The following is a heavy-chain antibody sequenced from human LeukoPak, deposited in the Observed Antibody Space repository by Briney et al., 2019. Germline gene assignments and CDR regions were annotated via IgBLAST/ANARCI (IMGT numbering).Heavy chain of an antibody. J-gene: IGHJ3*02. V-gene: IGHV3-33*01. CDR2: IWFDGGNK. CDR3: ARGPESSVAASAFDI. CDR1: GFTFSSYG. D-gene: IGHD6-19*01. Sequence: GRSLRLSCAASGFTFSSYGMHWVRQAPGKGLEWMAVIWFDGGNKYYAESVKGRFTISRDNSKNTLYLEMNSLRAEDTAVYYCARGPESSVAASAFDIWGQGTMVTVSS.